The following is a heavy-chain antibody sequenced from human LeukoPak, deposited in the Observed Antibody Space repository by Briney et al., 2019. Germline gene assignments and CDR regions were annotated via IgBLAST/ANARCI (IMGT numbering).Heavy chain of an antibody. V-gene: IGHV1-18*01. J-gene: IGHJ4*02. CDR1: GYTFTSYG. CDR3: ARASPARIVGSHSPHY. CDR2: INAYNGNT. Sequence: SVKVSCKASGYTFTSYGISGVRQAPGQGLEGMGWINAYNGNTNYAQKFQGRVTMTRDTSISTSYMELSRLRSDDTAVYYCARASPARIVGSHSPHYWGQGTLVTVSS. D-gene: IGHD1-26*01.